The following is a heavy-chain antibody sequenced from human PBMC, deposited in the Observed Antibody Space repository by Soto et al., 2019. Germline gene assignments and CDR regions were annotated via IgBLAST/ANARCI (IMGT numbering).Heavy chain of an antibody. V-gene: IGHV4-38-2*02. CDR2: IYHSGST. CDR1: GYSISSGYY. Sequence: TLSLTCTVSGYSISSGYYWGWIRQPPGKGLEWIGSIYHSGSTYYNPSLKSRVTISVDTSKNQFSLKLSSVTAADTAVYYCARGRPEVRGRGYYYDSSGYSYYFDYWGQGTLVTVSS. D-gene: IGHD3-22*01. J-gene: IGHJ4*02. CDR3: ARGRPEVRGRGYYYDSSGYSYYFDY.